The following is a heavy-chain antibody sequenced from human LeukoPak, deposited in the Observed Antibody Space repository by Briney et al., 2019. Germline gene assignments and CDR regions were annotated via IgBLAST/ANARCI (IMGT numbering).Heavy chain of an antibody. V-gene: IGHV4-59*01. Sequence: PSETLSLTCTVSGGSISSYYWSWIRQPPGKGLEWIGYIYYNGSTNYNPSLKSRVTISVDTSKNQFSLKLSSVTAADTAVYYCARGPDYGLFDYWGQGTLVTVSS. CDR1: GGSISSYY. D-gene: IGHD4-17*01. J-gene: IGHJ4*02. CDR2: IYYNGST. CDR3: ARGPDYGLFDY.